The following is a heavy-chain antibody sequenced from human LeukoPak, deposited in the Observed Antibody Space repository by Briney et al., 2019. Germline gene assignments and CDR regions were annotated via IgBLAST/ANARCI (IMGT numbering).Heavy chain of an antibody. J-gene: IGHJ5*02. D-gene: IGHD3-22*01. Sequence: SETLSLTCTVSGGSISSSSCYWGWICQPPGKGLEWIGSIYYSGSTYYNPSLKSRVTISVDTSKNQFSLKLSSVTAADTAVYYCARRDSSGYYGPLNWFDPWGQGTLVTVSS. CDR2: IYYSGST. CDR3: ARRDSSGYYGPLNWFDP. V-gene: IGHV4-39*01. CDR1: GGSISSSSCY.